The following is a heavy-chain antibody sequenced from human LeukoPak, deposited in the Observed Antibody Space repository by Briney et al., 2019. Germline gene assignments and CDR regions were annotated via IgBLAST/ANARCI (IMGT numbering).Heavy chain of an antibody. V-gene: IGHV4-59*01. CDR3: ARVSGSYFYYFDY. CDR2: IYYSGST. Sequence: SETLSLTCTVSGGSISSYYWSWIRQPPGKGLEWIGYIYYSGSTNYNPSLKSRVIISVDTSKNQFSLKLSSVTAADTAVYYCARVSGSYFYYFDYWGQGTLVTVSS. CDR1: GGSISSYY. J-gene: IGHJ4*02. D-gene: IGHD1-26*01.